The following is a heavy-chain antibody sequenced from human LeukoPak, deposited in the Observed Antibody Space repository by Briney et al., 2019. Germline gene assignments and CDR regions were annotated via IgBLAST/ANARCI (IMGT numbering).Heavy chain of an antibody. CDR2: ISSSGSTI. CDR3: ARNHIRGVPYNWFDP. V-gene: IGHV3-11*01. D-gene: IGHD3-10*01. J-gene: IGHJ5*02. CDR1: GFTFSDYY. Sequence: GSLRLSCAASGFTFSDYYMSWIRQAPGKGLEWVSYISSSGSTIYYADSVKGRFTISRDNAKNSLYLQMNSLRAEDTAVYYCARNHIRGVPYNWFDPWGQGTLVTVSS.